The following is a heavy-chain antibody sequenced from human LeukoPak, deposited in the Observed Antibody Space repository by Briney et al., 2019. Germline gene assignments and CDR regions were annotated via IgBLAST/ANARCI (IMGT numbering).Heavy chain of an antibody. CDR2: IYYSGST. CDR1: GGSISSYY. V-gene: IGHV4-59*08. Sequence: PSETLSLTCTVSGGSISSYYWSWIRQPPGKGLEWIGYIYYSGSTNYNPSLKSRVTISVDTSKNQFSLKLSSVTAADTAVYYCARRVIAAAATETFDYWGQGTLVTVSS. D-gene: IGHD6-13*01. J-gene: IGHJ4*02. CDR3: ARRVIAAAATETFDY.